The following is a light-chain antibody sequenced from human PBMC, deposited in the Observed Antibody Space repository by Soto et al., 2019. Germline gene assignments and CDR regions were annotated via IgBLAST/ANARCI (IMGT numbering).Light chain of an antibody. CDR2: EVS. Sequence: QSVLTQPASVSGSPGQSITISCTGTSSDVGGYNYVSWYQQHPGKAPKLMIYEVSNRPSGVSHRFSGSKSGNTASLSISGLHSDDDAYYYCPSYPRSSPLVFVRGTHLTVL. CDR3: PSYPRSSPLV. V-gene: IGLV2-14*01. CDR1: SSDVGGYNY. J-gene: IGLJ2*01.